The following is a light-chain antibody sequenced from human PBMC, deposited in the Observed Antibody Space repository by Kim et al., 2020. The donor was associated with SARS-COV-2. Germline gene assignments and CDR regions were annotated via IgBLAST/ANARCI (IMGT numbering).Light chain of an antibody. CDR3: MSRDTDGPHNYV. V-gene: IGLV3-19*01. Sequence: LGQTVKITCQGDSLRSYLASWYQQKPGQAPLLVIYGKTNRPSGIPDRFSGSSSGRTASLTITGTQAEDEADYYCMSRDTDGPHNYVFGTGTKVTVL. J-gene: IGLJ1*01. CDR1: SLRSYL. CDR2: GKT.